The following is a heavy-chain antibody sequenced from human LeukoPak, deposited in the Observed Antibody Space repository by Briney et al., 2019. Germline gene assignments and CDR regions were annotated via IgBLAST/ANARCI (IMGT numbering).Heavy chain of an antibody. Sequence: GASVKVSCMASGYTFTGFYMHWVRQAPGQGLEWMGWINPKSGDANYAQKFQGRVTMTRDTSISTAYMEVSDLRFDDTALYYCARGQKIVTGYSYGHHYYYAMDVWGQGTTVTVSS. V-gene: IGHV1-2*02. J-gene: IGHJ6*02. CDR1: GYTFTGFY. CDR3: ARGQKIVTGYSYGHHYYYAMDV. CDR2: INPKSGDA. D-gene: IGHD5-18*01.